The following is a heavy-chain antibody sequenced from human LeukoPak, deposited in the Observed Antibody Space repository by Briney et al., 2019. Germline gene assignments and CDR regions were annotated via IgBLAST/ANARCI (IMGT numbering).Heavy chain of an antibody. Sequence: PGGSLRLSCAASGFTFDDYAMHWVRQAPGKGLEWVSGISWNSGSIGYADSVKGRFTISRDNAKNSLYLQMNSLRAEDTALYYCAKGGGSGWYSTLYGAFDIWGQGTMVTVSS. J-gene: IGHJ3*02. V-gene: IGHV3-9*01. CDR3: AKGGGSGWYSTLYGAFDI. CDR1: GFTFDDYA. CDR2: ISWNSGSI. D-gene: IGHD6-19*01.